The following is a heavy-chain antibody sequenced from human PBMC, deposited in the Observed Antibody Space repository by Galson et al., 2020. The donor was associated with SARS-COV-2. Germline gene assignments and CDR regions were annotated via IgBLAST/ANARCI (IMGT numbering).Heavy chain of an antibody. CDR2: IYYSGST. CDR1: GGSISSSSYY. V-gene: IGHV4-39*07. J-gene: IGHJ6*02. CDR3: ASNSITMVRGVIINYYYGMDV. Sequence: SETLSLTCTVSGGSISSSSYYWGWIRQPPGKGLEWNGSIYYSGSTYYTPSLKSRVTISVDTSKNQFSLKLSSVTAADTAVYYCASNSITMVRGVIINYYYGMDVWGQGTTVTVSS. D-gene: IGHD3-10*01.